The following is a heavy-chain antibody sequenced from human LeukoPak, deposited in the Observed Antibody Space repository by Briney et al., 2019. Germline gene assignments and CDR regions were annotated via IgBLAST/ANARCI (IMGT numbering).Heavy chain of an antibody. Sequence: SETLSLTWAVSGGSISSGGYCWSWIRQPPGKGLEWIGYIYHSGSTYYNPSLKSRVTISVDRSKNQFSLKLSSVTAADTAVYYCARLWLGATYFDYWGQGTLVTVSS. CDR3: ARLWLGATYFDY. CDR2: IYHSGST. V-gene: IGHV4-30-2*01. CDR1: GGSISSGGYC. J-gene: IGHJ4*02. D-gene: IGHD1-26*01.